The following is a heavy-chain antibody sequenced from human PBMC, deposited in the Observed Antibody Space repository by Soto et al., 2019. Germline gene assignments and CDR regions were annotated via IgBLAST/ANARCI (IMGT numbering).Heavy chain of an antibody. CDR1: GFTFGSYS. CDR3: ARAAAGRPFILAY. J-gene: IGHJ4*02. V-gene: IGHV3-48*02. D-gene: IGHD6-13*01. CDR2: IGDSSSPI. Sequence: EVQLVESGGDLVQPGGSLRLSCAASGFTFGSYSMIWVRQAPGKGLEWVSYIGDSSSPIYYADSVKGRFTISRDNAKNSLYLQMNSLRDEDTAVYYCARAAAGRPFILAYWGQGTLVTVSS.